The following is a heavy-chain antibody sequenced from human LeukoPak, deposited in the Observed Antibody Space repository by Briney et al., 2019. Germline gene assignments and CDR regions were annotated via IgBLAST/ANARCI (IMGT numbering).Heavy chain of an antibody. CDR1: GGTFSSYS. D-gene: IGHD5-18*01. CDR2: IIPIFDTA. CDR3: ARGHSYGPYYYYGMDV. J-gene: IGHJ6*02. V-gene: IGHV1-69*01. Sequence: GASVKVSCKASGGTFSSYSISWVRQAPGQGLEWMGGIIPIFDTADYAQKFQGRVTITADESTSTAYMELSSLRSEDTAVYYCARGHSYGPYYYYGMDVWGQGTTVTVSS.